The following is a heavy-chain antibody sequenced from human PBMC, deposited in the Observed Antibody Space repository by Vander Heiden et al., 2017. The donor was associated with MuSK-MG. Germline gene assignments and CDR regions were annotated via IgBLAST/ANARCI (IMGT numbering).Heavy chain of an antibody. CDR2: IYHSGST. Sequence: QVQLQESGPGLVKPSETLSLTCAVSGYSISSGYYWGWIRQPPGKGLEWIGSIYHSGSTYYNPSLKSRVTISVDTSKNQFSRKLSSVTAADTAVYDCARQGTYDDDSSGYTTFDYWGQGTLVTVSS. D-gene: IGHD3-22*01. CDR1: GYSISSGYY. J-gene: IGHJ4*02. V-gene: IGHV4-38-2*01. CDR3: ARQGTYDDDSSGYTTFDY.